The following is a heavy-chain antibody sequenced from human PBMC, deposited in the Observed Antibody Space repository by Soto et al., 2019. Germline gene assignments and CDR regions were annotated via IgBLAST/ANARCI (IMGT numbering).Heavy chain of an antibody. J-gene: IGHJ6*02. Sequence: QVQLVQSGAEVKKPGASVKVSCKASGYTFTSYAMHWVRQAPGQRLEWMGWINAGNGNTKYSQKFQGRVTITRDTSASTAYMELSSLRSEDTAVYYCARARYIAVAGTYYYYYYGMDVWGQGTTVTVSS. V-gene: IGHV1-3*01. CDR1: GYTFTSYA. CDR3: ARARYIAVAGTYYYYYYGMDV. CDR2: INAGNGNT. D-gene: IGHD6-19*01.